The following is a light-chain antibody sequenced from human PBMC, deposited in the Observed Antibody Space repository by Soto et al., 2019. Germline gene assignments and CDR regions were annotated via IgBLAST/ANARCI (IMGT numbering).Light chain of an antibody. CDR3: QQYSSSPS. CDR2: GAS. CDR1: QSVSTN. V-gene: IGKV3-15*01. Sequence: EIVMTQSPTTLSVSPGERATLSCRASQSVSTNLAWYQQKPAQVPSLLIYGASNRASGIPARFSGSGSGTEFTLTNGSLQSEDFAVYYCQQYSSSPSFGQGTRLEIK. J-gene: IGKJ5*01.